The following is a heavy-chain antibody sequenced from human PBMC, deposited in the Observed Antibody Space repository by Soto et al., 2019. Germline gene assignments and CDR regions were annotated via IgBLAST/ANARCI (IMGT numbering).Heavy chain of an antibody. CDR3: AIAIPLSGSSHYPYYASDI. D-gene: IGHD2-21*01. V-gene: IGHV3-33*01. Sequence: QVQLVQSGGGVVQPGRSLRLSCAASGFTFSSHGIHWVRQAPGKGLEWVAVIWYDGSNQYYADSVKGRFTVSRDNSKNMVFLQMSSLRAEDTAVYYCAIAIPLSGSSHYPYYASDIWGQGKMVIVSS. CDR1: GFTFSSHG. CDR2: IWYDGSNQ. J-gene: IGHJ3*02.